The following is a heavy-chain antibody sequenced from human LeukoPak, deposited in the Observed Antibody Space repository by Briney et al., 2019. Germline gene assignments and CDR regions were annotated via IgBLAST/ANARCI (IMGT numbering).Heavy chain of an antibody. Sequence: QSGGSLRLSCAASGFTFSSYDMSWVRQAPGKGLEWVSAISGSGGSTYYADSVKGRFTISRDNAKDSLYLQMNSLRVEDTAVYFCARGLFGVINPTDYWGQGTLVTVSS. CDR1: GFTFSSYD. J-gene: IGHJ4*02. CDR2: ISGSGGST. V-gene: IGHV3-23*01. CDR3: ARGLFGVINPTDY. D-gene: IGHD3-3*01.